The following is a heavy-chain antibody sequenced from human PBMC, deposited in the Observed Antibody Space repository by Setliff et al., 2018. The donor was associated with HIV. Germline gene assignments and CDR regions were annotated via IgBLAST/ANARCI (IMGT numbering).Heavy chain of an antibody. Sequence: GGSLRLSCAASGFTFDDFGMSWVRQAPGKGLEWVSTINWSGGSTSYADSVKGRFTISRDNSKNSLYLQMNSLRTEDTAVYYCARGHYSSSSGWGQGALVTVSS. CDR2: INWSGGST. CDR3: ARGHYSSSSG. D-gene: IGHD6-6*01. V-gene: IGHV3-20*04. CDR1: GFTFDDFG. J-gene: IGHJ4*02.